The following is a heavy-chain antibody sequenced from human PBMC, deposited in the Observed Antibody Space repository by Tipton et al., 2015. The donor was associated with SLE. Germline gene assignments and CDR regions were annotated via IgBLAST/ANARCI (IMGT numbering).Heavy chain of an antibody. D-gene: IGHD1-26*01. CDR2: IFYSGST. J-gene: IGHJ2*01. Sequence: TLSLTCTVSGGSISNSNYWWGWVRQPPGKGLEWIGIIFYSGSTHDSPSLKSRITISVDTSKNQFSLKLNSLTAADTAIYYCARQVGLGRWYFDLWGRGALVTVSS. CDR3: ARQVGLGRWYFDL. V-gene: IGHV4-39*07. CDR1: GGSISNSNYW.